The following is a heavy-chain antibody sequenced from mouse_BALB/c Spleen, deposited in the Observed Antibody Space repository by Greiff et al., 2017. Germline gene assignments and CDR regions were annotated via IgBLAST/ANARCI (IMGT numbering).Heavy chain of an antibody. CDR2: ISSGGSYT. CDR1: GFTFSSYA. J-gene: IGHJ4*01. D-gene: IGHD4-1*01. Sequence: DVHLVESGGGLVKPGGSLKLSCAASGFTFSSYAMSWVRQSPEKRLEWVAEISSGGSYTYYPDTVTGRFTISRDNAKNTLYLEMSSLRSEDTAMYYCATNWAHYYAMDYWGQGTSVTVSS. CDR3: ATNWAHYYAMDY. V-gene: IGHV5-9-4*01.